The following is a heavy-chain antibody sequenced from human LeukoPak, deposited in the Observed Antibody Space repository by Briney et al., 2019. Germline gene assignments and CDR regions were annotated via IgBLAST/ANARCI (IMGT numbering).Heavy chain of an antibody. Sequence: NPSETLSLTCTVSGGSISSYYWSWIRQPPGKGLEWIGYIYYSGSTNYNPSLKSRVTVSVDTSKNQFSLKLSSVTAADTAVYYCAREGYYYYYMDVWGKGTTVTISS. CDR2: IYYSGST. V-gene: IGHV4-59*01. J-gene: IGHJ6*03. CDR3: AREGYYYYYMDV. CDR1: GGSISSYY.